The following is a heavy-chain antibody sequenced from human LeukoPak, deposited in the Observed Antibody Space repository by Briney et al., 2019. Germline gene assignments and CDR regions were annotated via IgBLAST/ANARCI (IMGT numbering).Heavy chain of an antibody. CDR1: GGLVALYY. Sequence: PSETVSLTCSLSGGLVALYYWIWIRQSPGKALEWIGYIHYSGSTKYNPSLESRVTISVNTARNQFSLKLNSVTAADTAVYYCARDDSDYDDAFLIWGQGTMVSVSS. V-gene: IGHV4-59*02. CDR3: ARDDSDYDDAFLI. J-gene: IGHJ3*02. D-gene: IGHD5-12*01. CDR2: IHYSGST.